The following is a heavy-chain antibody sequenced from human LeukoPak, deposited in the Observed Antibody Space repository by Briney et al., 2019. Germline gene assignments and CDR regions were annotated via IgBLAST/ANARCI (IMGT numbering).Heavy chain of an antibody. CDR2: ISSSGSTR. CDR1: GFTFSSFE. D-gene: IGHD3-22*01. J-gene: IGHJ4*02. Sequence: GGSLRLSCAASGFTFSSFEMTWVRQAPGKGLEWISYISSSGSTRYYADSVKGRFTISRDNAKNSLYLQMNSLRAEDTAVYYCARRPYYYDSLDYWGQGTLVTVSS. V-gene: IGHV3-48*03. CDR3: ARRPYYYDSLDY.